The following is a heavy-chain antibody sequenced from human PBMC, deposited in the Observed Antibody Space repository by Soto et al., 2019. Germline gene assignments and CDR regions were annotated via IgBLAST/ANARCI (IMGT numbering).Heavy chain of an antibody. CDR3: ARGYCGGDCYSSRGWFDP. CDR2: IIPILGIA. D-gene: IGHD2-21*02. J-gene: IGHJ5*02. V-gene: IGHV1-69*02. Sequence: ASVKVSCKASGGTFSSYTISWVRQAPGQGLEWMGRIIPILGIANYAQKFQGRVTISVDRSKNQFSLKLSSVTAADTAVYYCARGYCGGDCYSSRGWFDPWGQGTLVTVSS. CDR1: GGTFSSYT.